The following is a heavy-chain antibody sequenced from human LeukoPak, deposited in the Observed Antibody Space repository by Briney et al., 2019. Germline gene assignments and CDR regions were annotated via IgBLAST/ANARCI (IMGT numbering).Heavy chain of an antibody. J-gene: IGHJ4*02. CDR1: GFTFSSYG. CDR3: ARWLVGAKNYFDY. CDR2: ISYDGSNK. V-gene: IGHV3-30*19. D-gene: IGHD1-26*01. Sequence: GGSLRLSCAASGFTFSSYGMHWVRQAPGKGLEWVAVISYDGSNKYYADSVKGRFTISRDNSKNTLYLQMNSLRAEDTAVYYCARWLVGAKNYFDYWGQGTLVTVSS.